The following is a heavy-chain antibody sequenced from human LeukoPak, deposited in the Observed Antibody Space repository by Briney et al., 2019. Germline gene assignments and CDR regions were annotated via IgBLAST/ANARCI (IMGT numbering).Heavy chain of an antibody. CDR1: GFTFSSYA. CDR2: ISYDGSNK. V-gene: IGHV3-30*04. CDR3: ARDPWTIVVVTKGYFDL. Sequence: GRSLRLSCAASGFTFSSYAMHWVRQAPGKGLEWVAVISYDGSNKYYADSVRGRFTISRDNSKNTLYLQMNSLRAEDTALCDCARDPWTIVVVTKGYFDLWGRGTLVTVSS. D-gene: IGHD2-21*02. J-gene: IGHJ2*01.